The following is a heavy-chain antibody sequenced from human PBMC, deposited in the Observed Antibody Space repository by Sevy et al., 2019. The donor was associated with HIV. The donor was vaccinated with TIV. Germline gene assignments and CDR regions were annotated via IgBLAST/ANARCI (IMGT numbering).Heavy chain of an antibody. D-gene: IGHD6-13*01. CDR1: GFTFNIYS. Sequence: GGSLRLSCAASGFTFNIYSMNWVRQAPGKGLEWVSSISSSSSYIYYADSPKGRFTVSRDNAKNSLYLQMNSLRAEDTAVYYCARASQQLVLLREYYFDYWGQGTLVTVSS. CDR3: ARASQQLVLLREYYFDY. V-gene: IGHV3-21*01. J-gene: IGHJ4*02. CDR2: ISSSSSYI.